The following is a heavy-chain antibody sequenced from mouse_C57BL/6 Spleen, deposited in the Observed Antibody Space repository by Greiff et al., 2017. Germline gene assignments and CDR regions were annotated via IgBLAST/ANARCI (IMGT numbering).Heavy chain of an antibody. D-gene: IGHD1-1*01. V-gene: IGHV1-5*01. CDR2: IYPGNSAT. Sequence: EVQLQPSGTVLARPGASVKMSCKTSGYTFTSYWMHWVNQRPGQGLEWIGAIYPGNSATCYNQKVKGKAKLTAVTTASTAYMELSSMTNENSAVYYCTRCGSSDDWFADWGQGTLVTVSA. CDR3: TRCGSSDDWFAD. J-gene: IGHJ3*01. CDR1: GYTFTSYW.